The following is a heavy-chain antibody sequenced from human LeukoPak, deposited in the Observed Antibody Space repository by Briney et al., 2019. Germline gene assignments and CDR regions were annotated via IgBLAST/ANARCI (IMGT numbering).Heavy chain of an antibody. J-gene: IGHJ6*03. V-gene: IGHV3-23*01. D-gene: IGHD2-2*01. CDR2: IRGDGVTT. Sequence: GGSLRLSCAASGFTFSSHGMNWVRQAPGKGLEWVSGIRGDGVTTYYADSVKGRFTISRDNSKNTLYLQMNSLRAEDTAVYYCARVSYQLLSGYYYYYMDVWGKGTTVTISS. CDR3: ARVSYQLLSGYYYYYMDV. CDR1: GFTFSSHG.